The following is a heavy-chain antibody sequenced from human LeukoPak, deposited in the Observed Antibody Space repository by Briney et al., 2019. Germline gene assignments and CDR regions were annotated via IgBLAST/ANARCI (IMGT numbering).Heavy chain of an antibody. CDR2: IYPGDSDT. Sequence: GECLKISCKGSGYSFTSYWIGWVRQMPGKGLEWMGIIYPGDSDTRYSPSFQGQVTISADKSISTAYLQWSSLKASDTAMYYCARPRIAAAGRGGFDPWGQGTLVTVSS. V-gene: IGHV5-51*01. CDR1: GYSFTSYW. J-gene: IGHJ5*02. CDR3: ARPRIAAAGRGGFDP. D-gene: IGHD6-13*01.